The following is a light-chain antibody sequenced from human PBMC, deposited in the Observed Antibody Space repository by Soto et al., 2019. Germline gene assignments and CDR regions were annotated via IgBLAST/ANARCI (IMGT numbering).Light chain of an antibody. V-gene: IGKV3-15*01. J-gene: IGKJ2*01. CDR3: QHYNYWPYT. Sequence: EIVLTQSPGTLSLSPVERATLSCRASQNIDNTLAWYQRKPGQAPRLLIYDASTRATGVPARFSGSGSGTDFTLTISSLQSEDFAVYYCQHYNYWPYTFGQGTKVDIK. CDR1: QNIDNT. CDR2: DAS.